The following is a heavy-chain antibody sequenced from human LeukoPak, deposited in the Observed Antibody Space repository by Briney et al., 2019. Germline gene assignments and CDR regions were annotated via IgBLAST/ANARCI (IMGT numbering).Heavy chain of an antibody. CDR1: GYSISSGYY. CDR3: ARVSSSWYQDWYFDL. Sequence: SETLSLTCTVSGYSISSGYYWGWIRQSPGKGLEWIGSIYNSGSTYYNPSLKSRVTISIDTSKNQFSLKLSSVTAADTAVYYCARVSSSWYQDWYFDLWGRGTLVTVSS. CDR2: IYNSGST. D-gene: IGHD6-13*01. V-gene: IGHV4-38-2*02. J-gene: IGHJ2*01.